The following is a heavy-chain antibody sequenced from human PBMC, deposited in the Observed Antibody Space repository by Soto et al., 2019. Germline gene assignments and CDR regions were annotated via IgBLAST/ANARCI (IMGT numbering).Heavy chain of an antibody. CDR2: INHSGST. V-gene: IGHV4-34*01. D-gene: IGHD6-13*01. CDR1: GGSFSGYY. CDR3: ASIAAAGNNGYYYGMDV. J-gene: IGHJ6*02. Sequence: TSETLSLTCAVYGGSFSGYYWSWIRQPPGKGLEWIGEINHSGSTNYNPSLKSRVTISVDTSKNQFSLKLSSVTAADTAVYYCASIAAAGNNGYYYGMDVWGQGXTVTVYS.